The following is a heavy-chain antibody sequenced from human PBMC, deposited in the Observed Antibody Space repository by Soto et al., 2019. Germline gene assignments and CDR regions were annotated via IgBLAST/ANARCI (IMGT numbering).Heavy chain of an antibody. J-gene: IGHJ6*02. CDR3: ARQQMAPYYYYYGMDV. V-gene: IGHV5-51*01. CDR2: IYPGDSDT. Sequence: PGESLKISCKGSGYSFTSYWIGWVRQMPGKGLEWMGIIYPGDSDTRYSPSFQGQVTISADKSISTAYLQWSSLKASDTAMFYCARQQMAPYYYYYGMDVWGQGTTVTVSS. CDR1: GYSFTSYW.